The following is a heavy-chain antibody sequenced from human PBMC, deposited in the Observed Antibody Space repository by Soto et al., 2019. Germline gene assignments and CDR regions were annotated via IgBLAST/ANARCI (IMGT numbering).Heavy chain of an antibody. D-gene: IGHD1-7*01. CDR2: IYYSGST. CDR3: ARDRNWNYGRDYYYGMDV. CDR1: GGSISSSSYY. J-gene: IGHJ6*02. Sequence: SETLSLTCTVSGGSISSSSYYWGWIRQPPGKGLEWIGSIYYSGSTYYNPSLKSRVTISVDTSKNQFSLKLSSVTAADTAVYYCARDRNWNYGRDYYYGMDVWGQGTTVTVSS. V-gene: IGHV4-39*02.